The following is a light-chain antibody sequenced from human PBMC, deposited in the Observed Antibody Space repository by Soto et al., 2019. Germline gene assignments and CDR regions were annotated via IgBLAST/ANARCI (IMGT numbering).Light chain of an antibody. Sequence: EIVLTQSPATLSLSPGERATLSCRASQSVSNYLGWYQQKPGQAPRLLIYDASNRATGIPPRFSGSGSGTDFTPAIRSLEPEDFAVYYCQQRSKWPITFGQGTRLEIK. CDR1: QSVSNY. CDR3: QQRSKWPIT. CDR2: DAS. J-gene: IGKJ5*01. V-gene: IGKV3-11*01.